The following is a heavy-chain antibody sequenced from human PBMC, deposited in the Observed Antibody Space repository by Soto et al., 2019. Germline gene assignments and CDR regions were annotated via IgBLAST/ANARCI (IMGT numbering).Heavy chain of an antibody. V-gene: IGHV3-30-3*01. CDR2: ISYDGSNK. D-gene: IGHD1-26*01. J-gene: IGHJ4*02. CDR3: ARVRIVGALDY. CDR1: GFTFSSYA. Sequence: QVQLVESGGGVVQPGRSLRLSCAASGFTFSSYAMHWVRQAPGKGLEWVAVISYDGSNKYYADSVKGRFTISRDNSKNTLYLQMNSLRAEDTAVCYCARVRIVGALDYWGQGTLVTVSS.